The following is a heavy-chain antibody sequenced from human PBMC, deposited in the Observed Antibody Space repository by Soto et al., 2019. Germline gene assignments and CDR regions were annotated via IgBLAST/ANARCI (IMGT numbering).Heavy chain of an antibody. CDR3: ARGGGYCTPTSCAIDS. D-gene: IGHD2-8*01. J-gene: IGHJ4*02. CDR2: VSLTRDRT. Sequence: EVQLLESGGGLVQPGGSLRLSCVASRFSFSSYEMSWVRQAAGKGLEWVSRVSLTRDRTNYPGSVKGRFTVSRDNFKNTLYLEMDSLRPEDTAIYYCARGGGYCTPTSCAIDSWGRGTPVTVSS. CDR1: RFSFSSYE. V-gene: IGHV3-23*01.